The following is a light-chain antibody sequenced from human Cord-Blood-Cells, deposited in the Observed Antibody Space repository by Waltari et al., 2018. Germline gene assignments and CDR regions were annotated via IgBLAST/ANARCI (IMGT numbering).Light chain of an antibody. CDR3: QQYNNWPPWT. CDR2: GAS. Sequence: EIVMTQSPATLSVSPGERATLSCRASQSVSSNLAWSQQKPGRAPRLLIHGASTRATGIPARFSGSGSGTEFTLTISSLQSEDFAVYYCQQYNNWPPWTFGQGTKVEIK. J-gene: IGKJ1*01. V-gene: IGKV3-15*01. CDR1: QSVSSN.